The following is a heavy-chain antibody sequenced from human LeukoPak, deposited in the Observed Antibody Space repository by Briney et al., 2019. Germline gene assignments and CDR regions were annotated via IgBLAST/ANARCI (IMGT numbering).Heavy chain of an antibody. CDR1: GFTFSSYG. CDR2: ISGSGGST. D-gene: IGHD1-26*01. V-gene: IGHV3-23*01. CDR3: AKDRSIGTYYTFDS. Sequence: GGTLRLSCAASGFTFSSYGMSWVRQAPGKGLEWVSAISGSGGSTYYADSVKGRFTISRDNSKNTLYLQMSSLTAKDTAVYYCAKDRSIGTYYTFDSWGQGTLVTVSS. J-gene: IGHJ4*02.